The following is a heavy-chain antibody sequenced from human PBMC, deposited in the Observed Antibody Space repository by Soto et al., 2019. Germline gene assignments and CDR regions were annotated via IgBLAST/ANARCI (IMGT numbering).Heavy chain of an antibody. J-gene: IGHJ5*02. Sequence: SETLSLTCTVSGGSVSSGSYYWSWIRQPPGKGLERIGYIYYSGSTNYNPSLKSRVTISVDTSKSQFSLKLSSVTTAVTAVYYCARETAVANWFDPWGQGTLVTVSS. CDR3: ARETAVANWFDP. CDR2: IYYSGST. V-gene: IGHV4-61*01. D-gene: IGHD6-19*01. CDR1: GGSVSSGSYY.